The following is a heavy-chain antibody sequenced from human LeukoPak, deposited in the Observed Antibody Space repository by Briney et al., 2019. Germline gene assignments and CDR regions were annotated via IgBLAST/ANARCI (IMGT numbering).Heavy chain of an antibody. J-gene: IGHJ4*02. CDR2: INNDGSST. D-gene: IGHD6-13*01. CDR3: ARDYNSSPDY. V-gene: IGHV3-74*03. Sequence: GGSLRLSCAASGFPFSPYWMHWVRQAPGKGLVWVSRINNDGSSTMYADSVKGRLTISRDNARNTLYLQMNSLRDDDTAVYYCARDYNSSPDYWGQGTLVTVSS. CDR1: GFPFSPYW.